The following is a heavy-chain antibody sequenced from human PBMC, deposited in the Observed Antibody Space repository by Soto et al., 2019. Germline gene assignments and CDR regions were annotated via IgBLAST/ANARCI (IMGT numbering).Heavy chain of an antibody. V-gene: IGHV1-18*01. CDR2: ISAYNGNT. Sequence: GASVKVSCKASGYTFTSYGISWVRQAPGQGXEWMGWISAYNGNTNYAQKLQGRVTMTTDTSTSTAYMELRSLRSDDTAVYYCARDIFGDDFWSGYPSSYYYYYGMDVWGQGTTVTVSS. J-gene: IGHJ6*02. CDR3: ARDIFGDDFWSGYPSSYYYYYGMDV. CDR1: GYTFTSYG. D-gene: IGHD3-3*01.